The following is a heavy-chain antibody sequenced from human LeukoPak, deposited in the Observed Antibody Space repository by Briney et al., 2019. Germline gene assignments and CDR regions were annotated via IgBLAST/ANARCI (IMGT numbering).Heavy chain of an antibody. Sequence: ASVKVSCKASGYIFTDYYMHWVRQAPGQGLGWMGWIDPNSGGTNSAQKFQGRVTMTRDTSISTAYMELSRLRSDDTAVYYCARDRYCSSNSCFGNLFDYWGQGSLVTVSS. CDR3: ARDRYCSSNSCFGNLFDY. CDR1: GYIFTDYY. D-gene: IGHD2-2*01. J-gene: IGHJ4*02. V-gene: IGHV1-2*02. CDR2: IDPNSGGT.